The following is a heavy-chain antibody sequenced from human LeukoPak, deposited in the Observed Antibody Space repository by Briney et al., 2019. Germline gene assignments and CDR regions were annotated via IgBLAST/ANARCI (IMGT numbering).Heavy chain of an antibody. CDR3: AKSERITMIVVVITTGYFDY. D-gene: IGHD3-22*01. Sequence: PGGSLRLSCAASGFTFSSYAMSWVRQAPGKGLEWVSAISGSGGSTYYADSVKGRFTISRDNSKNTLYLQMNSLRAEDTAVYYCAKSERITMIVVVITTGYFDYWGLGTLVSVSS. CDR1: GFTFSSYA. V-gene: IGHV3-23*01. CDR2: ISGSGGST. J-gene: IGHJ4*02.